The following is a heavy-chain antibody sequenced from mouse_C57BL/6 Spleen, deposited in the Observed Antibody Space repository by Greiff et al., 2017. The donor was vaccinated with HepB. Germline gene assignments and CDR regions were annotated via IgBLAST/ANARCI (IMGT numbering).Heavy chain of an antibody. V-gene: IGHV5-9-1*02. Sequence: VQVVESGEGLVKPGGSLKLSCAASGFTFSSYAMSWVRQTPEKRLEWVAYISSGGDYIYYADTVKGRFTISRDNARNTLYLQMSSLKSEDTAMYYCTREDYYGSSPNWYFDVWGTGTTVTVSS. CDR2: ISSGGDYI. D-gene: IGHD1-1*01. J-gene: IGHJ1*03. CDR3: TREDYYGSSPNWYFDV. CDR1: GFTFSSYA.